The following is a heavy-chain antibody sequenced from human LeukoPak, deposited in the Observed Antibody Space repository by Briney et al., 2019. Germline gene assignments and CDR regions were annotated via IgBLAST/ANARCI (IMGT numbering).Heavy chain of an antibody. J-gene: IGHJ4*02. CDR3: ARDTVTSRFDY. V-gene: IGHV1-46*01. Sequence: ASVKVSCKASGYTFTSNYIHWVRQAPGQGLEWMGMIYPRDGSTSYAQKFQGRVTMTRDTSTSTVYMELSSLRSEDTAVYYCARDTVTSRFDYWGQGTLVTVSS. D-gene: IGHD4-17*01. CDR1: GYTFTSNY. CDR2: IYPRDGST.